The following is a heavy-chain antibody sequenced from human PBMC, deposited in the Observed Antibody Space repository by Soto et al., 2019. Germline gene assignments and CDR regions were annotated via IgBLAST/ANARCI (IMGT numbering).Heavy chain of an antibody. Sequence: QVQLLESGPGLVKPSQTLSLTCDVSGGSISSGGYYWSWIRQHPGKGLEWIGYIYYSGSTYYNPSLKSRVTISVDTSKNQFSLKLSSVTAADTAVYYCARARFLEWLVGMDVWGQGTTVTVSS. V-gene: IGHV4-31*11. D-gene: IGHD3-3*01. CDR3: ARARFLEWLVGMDV. CDR1: GGSISSGGYY. CDR2: IYYSGST. J-gene: IGHJ6*02.